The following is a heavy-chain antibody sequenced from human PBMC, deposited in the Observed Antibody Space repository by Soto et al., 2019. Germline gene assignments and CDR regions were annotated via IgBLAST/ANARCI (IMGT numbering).Heavy chain of an antibody. V-gene: IGHV4-31*03. CDR2: IYYSGST. J-gene: IGHJ5*02. Sequence: SETLSLTCTVSGGSISSGGYYWSWIRQHPGKGLEWIGYIYYSGSTYYNPSLKSRVTISVDTSKNQFSLKLSSVTAADTAVYYCASEIAAAGTFWFDPWGQGTLVTVSS. D-gene: IGHD6-13*01. CDR3: ASEIAAAGTFWFDP. CDR1: GGSISSGGYY.